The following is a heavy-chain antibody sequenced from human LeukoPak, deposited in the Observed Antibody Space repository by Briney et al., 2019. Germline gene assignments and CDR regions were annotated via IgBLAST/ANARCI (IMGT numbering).Heavy chain of an antibody. J-gene: IGHJ6*02. V-gene: IGHV4-34*01. CDR3: ARGRRYYYGMDV. Sequence: SENLSLTCAVYGGSFSGYYWSWIRQPPGKGLEWIGEINHSGSTNYNPSLKSRVTISVDTSKNQFSLKLSSVTAADTAVYYCARGRRYYYGMDVWGQGTTVTVSS. CDR1: GGSFSGYY. CDR2: INHSGST.